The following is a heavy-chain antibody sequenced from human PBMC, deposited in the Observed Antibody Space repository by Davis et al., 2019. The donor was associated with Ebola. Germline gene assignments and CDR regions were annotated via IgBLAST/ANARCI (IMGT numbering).Heavy chain of an antibody. CDR1: GFTFNTYT. V-gene: IGHV3-74*01. D-gene: IGHD4-17*01. CDR2: ITPSGGVT. CDR3: AGELRGFDY. Sequence: PGGSLRLSCAASGFTFNTYTMHWVRQAPGKGLVWVSGITPSGGVTTYADSVKGRFTISRDNAKNTLYLQMNSLRAEDTAVYYCAGELRGFDYWGQGTLVTVSS. J-gene: IGHJ4*02.